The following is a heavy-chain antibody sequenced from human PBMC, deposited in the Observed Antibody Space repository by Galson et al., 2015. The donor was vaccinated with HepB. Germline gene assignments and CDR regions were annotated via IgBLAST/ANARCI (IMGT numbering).Heavy chain of an antibody. Sequence: SLRLSCATSGFPFSTYAMRWFRQAPGKGPEWVALFNGGPGSAFHAASVEGRFTISRDNSNNTLYLQMNSLTGDDTAVYYCAREGRGSGWFYDSWGQGSRVTVSS. J-gene: IGHJ4*02. D-gene: IGHD6-19*01. CDR3: AREGRGSGWFYDS. CDR1: GFPFSTYA. CDR2: FNGGPGSA. V-gene: IGHV3-23*01.